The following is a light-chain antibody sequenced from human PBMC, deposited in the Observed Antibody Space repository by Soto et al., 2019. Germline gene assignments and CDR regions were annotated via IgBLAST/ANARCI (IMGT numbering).Light chain of an antibody. CDR3: SSYTSSSTQV. V-gene: IGLV2-14*01. CDR1: SSDVGGYNY. CDR2: DVS. Sequence: QSVLTQPASVSGSPGQSITISCTGTSSDVGGYNYVSWYQQHPGKAPKLMIYDVSNRPSGVSNRFSGSKSGNTASLTISGLQAEDEAAYYCSSYTSSSTQVFGTGTKATVL. J-gene: IGLJ1*01.